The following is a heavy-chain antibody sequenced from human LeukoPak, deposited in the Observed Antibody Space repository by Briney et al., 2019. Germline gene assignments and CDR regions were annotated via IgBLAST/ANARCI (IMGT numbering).Heavy chain of an antibody. J-gene: IGHJ4*02. CDR2: IRYDGSNK. D-gene: IGHD4-11*01. V-gene: IGHV3-30*02. CDR1: GFTFSSYG. CDR3: AKVGGDYSNRNFDY. Sequence: GGSLRLSYAPSGFTFSSYGMHWVRQAPGKGLEWVAFIRYDGSNKYYADSVKGRFTISRDNSKNTLYLQMNSLRAEDTAVYYCAKVGGDYSNRNFDYWGQGTLVTVSS.